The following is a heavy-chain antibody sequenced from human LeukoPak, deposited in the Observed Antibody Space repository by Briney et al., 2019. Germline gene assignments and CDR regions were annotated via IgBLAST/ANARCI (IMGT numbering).Heavy chain of an antibody. CDR3: ASLINYGDLQRDYFDY. CDR1: GFTFSSYW. CDR2: IKQDGSEK. D-gene: IGHD4-17*01. V-gene: IGHV3-7*01. J-gene: IGHJ4*02. Sequence: GGSLRLSCAASGFTFSSYWMSWVRQAPGKGLEWVANIKQDGSEKYYVDSVKGRFTISRDNAKNSLYLQMNSLRAEDTAVYYCASLINYGDLQRDYFDYWGQGTLVTVSS.